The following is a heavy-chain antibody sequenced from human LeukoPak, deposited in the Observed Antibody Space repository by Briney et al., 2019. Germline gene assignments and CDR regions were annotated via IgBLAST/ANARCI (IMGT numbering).Heavy chain of an antibody. Sequence: GGSLRLSCTASGFTFGDYLMSWFRQAPGKGLEWIGFISGGTTEYAASVKGRFTISRDNSTSIAYLQMNSLTTEDTAVYYCSRGSGWLSVYWGQGTLVTVSS. CDR3: SRGSGWLSVY. V-gene: IGHV3-49*03. D-gene: IGHD6-19*01. CDR1: GFTFGDYL. J-gene: IGHJ4*02. CDR2: ISGGTT.